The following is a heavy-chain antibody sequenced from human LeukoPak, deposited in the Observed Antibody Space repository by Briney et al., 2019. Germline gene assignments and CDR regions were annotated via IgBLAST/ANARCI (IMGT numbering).Heavy chain of an antibody. D-gene: IGHD1-26*01. CDR2: IRYDGSNK. J-gene: IGHJ4*02. Sequence: GGSLRLSCAASGFTFSSFGMHWVRQAPGKGLEWLAFIRYDGSNKYYADSVKGRFTISRDNSKNTLYLQMNSLRAEDTAVYYCARSRIVGATTDFDYWGQGTLVTVPS. CDR3: ARSRIVGATTDFDY. V-gene: IGHV3-30*02. CDR1: GFTFSSFG.